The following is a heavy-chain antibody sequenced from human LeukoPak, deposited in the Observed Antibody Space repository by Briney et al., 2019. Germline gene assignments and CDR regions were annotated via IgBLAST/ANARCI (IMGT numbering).Heavy chain of an antibody. D-gene: IGHD5-12*01. J-gene: IGHJ4*02. V-gene: IGHV3-74*01. CDR1: GVSFSTTW. Sequence: GGSLRLSCAASGVSFSTTWMHWVRQAPGKGLMWVSHVSSDGSRTYADSVKGRFTVSRDNNKDMVYLQMSSLRAEDTAVYYCARVPHRGVATIINFDYWGQGTLVTVSS. CDR3: ARVPHRGVATIINFDY. CDR2: VSSDGSRT.